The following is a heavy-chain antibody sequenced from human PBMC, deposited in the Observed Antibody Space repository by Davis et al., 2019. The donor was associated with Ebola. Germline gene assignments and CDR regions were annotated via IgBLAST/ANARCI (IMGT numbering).Heavy chain of an antibody. CDR1: GYTFTGYY. CDR2: INPNRGGT. D-gene: IGHD3-16*01. Sequence: ASVQVSCKASGYTFTGYYMHWVRQAPGQGLEWMGWINPNRGGTNYAQKFQGRVTMTRDTSISTAYMELSRLRSDDTAVYYCAREFQGDFDYWGQGTLVTVSS. CDR3: AREFQGDFDY. J-gene: IGHJ4*02. V-gene: IGHV1-2*02.